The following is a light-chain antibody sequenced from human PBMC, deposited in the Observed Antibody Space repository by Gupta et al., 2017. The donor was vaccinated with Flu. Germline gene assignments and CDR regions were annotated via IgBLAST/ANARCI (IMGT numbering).Light chain of an antibody. CDR1: QSVSSY. CDR3: QQRSNWPRT. CDR2: EAS. Sequence: PATLSLSPGDRATLSCRTSQSVSSYLAWYQQEPGQAPRLLIYEASNRATGIPARFSGSGSGTDFTLTISSLEPEDFAVYYCQQRSNWPRTFGQGTKVEIK. J-gene: IGKJ1*01. V-gene: IGKV3-11*01.